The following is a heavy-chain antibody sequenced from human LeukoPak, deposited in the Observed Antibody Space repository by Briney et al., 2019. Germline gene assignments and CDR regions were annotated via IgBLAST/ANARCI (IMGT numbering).Heavy chain of an antibody. CDR3: ARSIVVVTVDPFDY. CDR1: GFTFSSYA. CDR2: ISGSGGST. V-gene: IGHV3-23*01. Sequence: PGGSLRLSCAASGFTFSSYAMSWVRQAPGKGLEWVSGISGSGGSTYYADSVKGRLTISRDNSKNTLYLQMNSLRAEDTAVYYCARSIVVVTVDPFDYWGQGTLVTVSS. D-gene: IGHD2-21*02. J-gene: IGHJ4*02.